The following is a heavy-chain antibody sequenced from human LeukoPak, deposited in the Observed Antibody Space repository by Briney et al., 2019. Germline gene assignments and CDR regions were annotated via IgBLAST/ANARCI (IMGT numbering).Heavy chain of an antibody. V-gene: IGHV3-21*04. CDR3: AKDDNYIRFLS. CDR1: GFTFSTYS. J-gene: IGHJ5*02. Sequence: GGSLRLSCAASGFTFSTYSVNWVRQAPGKGLEWVSSISSSSSDIYYADSVEGRFTISRDNAKNSLYLQMNSLRAEDTAVYYCAKDDNYIRFLSWGQGTLVTVSS. CDR2: ISSSSSDI. D-gene: IGHD3-16*01.